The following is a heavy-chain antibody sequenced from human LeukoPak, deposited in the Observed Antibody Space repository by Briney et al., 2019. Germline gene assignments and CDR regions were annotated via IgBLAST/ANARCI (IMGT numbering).Heavy chain of an antibody. CDR2: ISGSGGST. J-gene: IGHJ4*02. CDR1: GFTFSSYA. CDR3: AKDGRITIFGVVIPAFDY. V-gene: IGHV3-23*01. D-gene: IGHD3-3*01. Sequence: GGSLRLSCAASGFTFSSYAMSWVRQAPGKGLEWVSAISGSGGSTYYADSVKGRFTISRDNSKTTLYLQMNSLRAEDTAVYYCAKDGRITIFGVVIPAFDYWGQGTLVTVSS.